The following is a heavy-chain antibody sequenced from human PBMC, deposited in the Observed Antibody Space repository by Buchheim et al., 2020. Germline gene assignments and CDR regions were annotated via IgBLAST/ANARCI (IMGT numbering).Heavy chain of an antibody. Sequence: EVQLLESGGGLVQPGGSLRLSCAASGFTFSNFAMSWVRHYPGKGLECVSHISGSGGNTYYADSVKGRFTISRDNSKNTLYLQMNSLRAEDTAVYYCAMKLRGVGDYGNYWGQGTL. CDR2: ISGSGGNT. CDR1: GFTFSNFA. V-gene: IGHV3-23*01. D-gene: IGHD2-21*02. CDR3: AMKLRGVGDYGNY. J-gene: IGHJ4*02.